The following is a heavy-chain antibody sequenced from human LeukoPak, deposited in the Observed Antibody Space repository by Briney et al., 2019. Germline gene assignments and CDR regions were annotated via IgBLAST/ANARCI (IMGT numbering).Heavy chain of an antibody. CDR1: GYTFTGYY. J-gene: IGHJ6*02. D-gene: IGHD2-2*01. CDR3: ARDGGYCSSGTICYSRAEYYYYGLDV. V-gene: IGHV1-2*06. CDR2: INPSSGGT. Sequence: ASVKVSCKASGYTFTGYYMHWVRQAPGQGLEWMGRINPSSGGTNYAQKFQGRVTMTRDTSISTVYMELSRLRSDDTAVYYCARDGGYCSSGTICYSRAEYYYYGLDVWGQGTTVTVSS.